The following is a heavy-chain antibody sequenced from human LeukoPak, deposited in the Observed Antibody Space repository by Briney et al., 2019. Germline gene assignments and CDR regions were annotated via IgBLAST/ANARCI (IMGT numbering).Heavy chain of an antibody. CDR2: ITGDGGST. Sequence: GGSLRLSCAASGFTFSSYAMNWVRQAPGKGLEWASAITGDGGSTYYADSVKGRFTISRDNSRNTLYLQMNSLRAEDTAVYYCAKASSGYYYFDYWGQGTLVTVPS. J-gene: IGHJ4*02. D-gene: IGHD3-22*01. V-gene: IGHV3-23*01. CDR3: AKASSGYYYFDY. CDR1: GFTFSSYA.